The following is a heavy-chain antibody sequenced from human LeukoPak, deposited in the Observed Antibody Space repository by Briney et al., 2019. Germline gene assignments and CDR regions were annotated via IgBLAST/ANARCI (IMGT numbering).Heavy chain of an antibody. CDR1: GFTFSSYS. J-gene: IGHJ4*02. CDR2: ISSSSTYI. CDR3: ARNKDEDYVWGSYRPSDDFDS. V-gene: IGHV3-21*01. Sequence: GGSLRLSCAASGFTFSSYSMNWVRQAPGKGLEWVSSISSSSTYIYYADSVKGRFTISRDNAKNALYLQMNSLRAEDTAVYYCARNKDEDYVWGSYRPSDDFDSWGQGTLVTVSS. D-gene: IGHD3-16*02.